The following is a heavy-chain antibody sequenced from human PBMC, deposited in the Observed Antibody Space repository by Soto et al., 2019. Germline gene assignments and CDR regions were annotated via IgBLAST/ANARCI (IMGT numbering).Heavy chain of an antibody. CDR1: GGTFSSYA. Sequence: SVKVSCKASGGTFSSYAISWVRQAPGQGLDWMGGIIPIFGTANYAQKYQGRVTITADESTSTAYMELSSLRSEDTAVYSCASHTPXSGGGWYPGAYYYGMDVWGQGTTVTVSS. CDR3: ASHTPXSGGGWYPGAYYYGMDV. CDR2: IIPIFGTA. D-gene: IGHD6-19*01. J-gene: IGHJ6*02. V-gene: IGHV1-69*01.